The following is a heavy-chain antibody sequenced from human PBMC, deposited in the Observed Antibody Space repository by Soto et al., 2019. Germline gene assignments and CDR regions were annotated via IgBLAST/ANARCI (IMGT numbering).Heavy chain of an antibody. V-gene: IGHV3-48*02. J-gene: IGHJ4*02. D-gene: IGHD1-1*01. CDR3: ARDRMDAFIQDY. CDR1: GFTSSTYN. Sequence: EVQLVESGGGLVQPGGSLRLSCAASGFTSSTYNRNWVRQPPGKGLEWISYISSHSTTISYADPVKGRFAISRDNAKNSLYLQMTSLRDEDTAVYYCARDRMDAFIQDYWGQGTLVTVSS. CDR2: ISSHSTTI.